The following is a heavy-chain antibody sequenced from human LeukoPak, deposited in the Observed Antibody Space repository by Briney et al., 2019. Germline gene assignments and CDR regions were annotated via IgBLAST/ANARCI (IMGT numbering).Heavy chain of an antibody. CDR3: ARDGNYCSGGSCYSDY. V-gene: IGHV1-18*01. CDR2: ISAYNGNT. Sequence: ASVKVSCKASGYTCTSYGISWVRQAPGQGLEWMGWISAYNGNTNYAQKLQGRVTMTTDTSTSTAYMELRSLRSDDTAVYYCARDGNYCSGGSCYSDYWGQGTLVTVSS. D-gene: IGHD2-15*01. J-gene: IGHJ4*02. CDR1: GYTCTSYG.